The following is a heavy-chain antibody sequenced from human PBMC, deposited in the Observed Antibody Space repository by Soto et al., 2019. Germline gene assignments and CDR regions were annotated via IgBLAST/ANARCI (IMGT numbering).Heavy chain of an antibody. CDR3: ARTRVVDTAIADYFDY. CDR2: ISAYNGNT. V-gene: IGHV1-18*01. D-gene: IGHD5-18*01. Sequence: ASVKVSCKASGYSFTSYGSSWVRQAPGQGLEWMGWISAYNGNTNYAQKLQGRVTMTTDTSTSTAYIELRSLRSDDTAVFYCARTRVVDTAIADYFDYWGQGTLVTVSS. CDR1: GYSFTSYG. J-gene: IGHJ4*02.